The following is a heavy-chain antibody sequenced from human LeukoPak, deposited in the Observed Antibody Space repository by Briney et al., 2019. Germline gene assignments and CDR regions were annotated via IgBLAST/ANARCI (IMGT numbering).Heavy chain of an antibody. V-gene: IGHV1-8*01. CDR1: GYTFTSYD. CDR2: MNPNSGNT. Sequence: GASVKVSCKASGYTFTSYDINWVRQATGQGLEWMGWMNPNSGNTGYAQKFQGRVTMTRDTSTSTVYMELSSLRSEDTAVYYCARDPSGSDPPDYWGQGTLVTVSS. J-gene: IGHJ4*02. CDR3: ARDPSGSDPPDY. D-gene: IGHD3-10*01.